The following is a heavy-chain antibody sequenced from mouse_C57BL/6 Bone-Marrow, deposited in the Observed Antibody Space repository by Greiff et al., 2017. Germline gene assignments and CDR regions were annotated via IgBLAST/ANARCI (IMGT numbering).Heavy chain of an antibody. CDR3: TRWGLRPPYAMDY. D-gene: IGHD2-4*01. V-gene: IGHV1-5*01. Sequence: EVQLQQSGTVLARPGASVKMSCKTSGYTFTSYWMHWVKQRPGQGLEWIGAIYPGNSDTSYNQKFKGKAKLTAVTSASTAYMELSSLTNEDSAVYYRTRWGLRPPYAMDYWGQGTSVTVSS. CDR2: IYPGNSDT. CDR1: GYTFTSYW. J-gene: IGHJ4*01.